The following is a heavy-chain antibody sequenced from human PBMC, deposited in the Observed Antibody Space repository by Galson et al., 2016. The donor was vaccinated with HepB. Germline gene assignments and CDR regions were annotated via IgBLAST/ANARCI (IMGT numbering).Heavy chain of an antibody. V-gene: IGHV4-39*07. CDR1: GGSIRSTKYY. CDR3: ARDGTVTTHHYYYGMDV. J-gene: IGHJ6*02. Sequence: SETLSLTCTVSGGSIRSTKYYWGWIRQPPGKGLEWIGNIYYSGSTNYNPSLESRVTISVDTSKKQFSLKLSSVTAADTAVYYCARDGTVTTHHYYYGMDVWGQGTTVTVS. D-gene: IGHD4-17*01. CDR2: IYYSGST.